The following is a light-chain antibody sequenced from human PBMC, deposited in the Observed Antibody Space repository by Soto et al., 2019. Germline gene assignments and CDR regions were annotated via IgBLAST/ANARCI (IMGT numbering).Light chain of an antibody. Sequence: DIQMTQSPSSLSASLGDRVTITCRASQGIGIYLAWFQQRPGKVPKLLIYAASTLQSGVPSRFSGSGSWTDFTLTISSLQPEDVATYYCQKYNSAPLTFGGRTRVEIK. CDR3: QKYNSAPLT. V-gene: IGKV1-27*01. CDR2: AAS. CDR1: QGIGIY. J-gene: IGKJ4*01.